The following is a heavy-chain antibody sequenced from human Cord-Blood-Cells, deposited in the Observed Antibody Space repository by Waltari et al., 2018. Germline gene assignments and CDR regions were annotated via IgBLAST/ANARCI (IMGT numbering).Heavy chain of an antibody. CDR3: ATDGPLYSSYYYFDY. V-gene: IGHV1-24*01. CDR2: FDPEDGET. D-gene: IGHD6-6*01. J-gene: IGHJ4*02. CDR1: GYTLTAFS. Sequence: QVQLVQSGAEVKKPGASVKASCKVSGYTLTAFSMPWVRQAPGKGLEWMGGFDPEDGETIYAQKFQGRVTMTEDTSTDTAYMELSSLRSEDTAVYYCATDGPLYSSYYYFDYWGQGTLVTVSS.